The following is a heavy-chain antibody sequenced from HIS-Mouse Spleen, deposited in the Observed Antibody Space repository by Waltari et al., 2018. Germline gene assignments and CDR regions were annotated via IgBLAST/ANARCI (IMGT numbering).Heavy chain of an antibody. J-gene: IGHJ4*02. CDR3: AKDGRSLNY. CDR2: ISWNSGSI. V-gene: IGHV3-9*01. Sequence: EVQLVESGGGLVQPGRSLRLSCAAAGFTFDDYAMPWVRQAPGKGLEGVSGISWNSGSIGYADSVKGRFTISRDNAKNSLYLQMNSLRAEDTALYYCAKDGRSLNYWGQGTLVTVSS. CDR1: GFTFDDYA.